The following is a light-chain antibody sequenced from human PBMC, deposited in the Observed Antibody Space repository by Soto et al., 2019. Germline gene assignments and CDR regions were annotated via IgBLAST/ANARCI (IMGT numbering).Light chain of an antibody. CDR1: RSVTSTY. J-gene: IGKJ2*01. Sequence: EFVLTQSPGTLSLSPGERAILSCRASRSVTSTYIAWYQQKPGQAPRLLIYGASSRATGIPDRFSGSGSGTDFTLTISRLEAEDFAVYYCQYYGSSPPTTFGQGTKLEIK. CDR2: GAS. CDR3: QYYGSSPPTT. V-gene: IGKV3-20*01.